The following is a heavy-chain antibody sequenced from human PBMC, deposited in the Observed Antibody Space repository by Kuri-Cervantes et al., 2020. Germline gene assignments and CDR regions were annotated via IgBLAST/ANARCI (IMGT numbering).Heavy chain of an antibody. CDR3: AKDILVGATWAYDAFDI. CDR2: ISSSSSYI. V-gene: IGHV3-21*04. J-gene: IGHJ3*02. D-gene: IGHD1-26*01. Sequence: GGSLRLSCAASGFTFSSYSMNWVRQAPGKGLEWVSSISSSSSYIYYADSVKGRFTISRDNAKNSLYLQMNSLRAEDTALYYCAKDILVGATWAYDAFDIWGQGTMVTVSS. CDR1: GFTFSSYS.